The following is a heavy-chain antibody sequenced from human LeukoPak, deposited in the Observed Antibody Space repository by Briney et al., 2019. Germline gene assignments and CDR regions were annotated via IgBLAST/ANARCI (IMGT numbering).Heavy chain of an antibody. CDR2: INPNSGGT. Sequence: ASVKVSCKASGYTFTGYYMHGVRQAPGQGLEWMGWINPNSGGTNYAQKFQGRVTMTRGTSISTAYMELSRLRSDDTAVYYCARDRDYGGNSGWFDPWGQGTLVTVSS. J-gene: IGHJ5*02. V-gene: IGHV1-2*02. CDR3: ARDRDYGGNSGWFDP. D-gene: IGHD4-23*01. CDR1: GYTFTGYY.